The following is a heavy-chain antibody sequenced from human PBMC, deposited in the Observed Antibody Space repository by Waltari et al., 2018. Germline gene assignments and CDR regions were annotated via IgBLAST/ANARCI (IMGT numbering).Heavy chain of an antibody. CDR3: AKNIVATLEGGLYY. CDR1: GFTFSSYA. CDR2: ISYDGSNK. J-gene: IGHJ4*02. Sequence: QVQLVESGGGVVQPGRTLRLSCAASGFTFSSYAMHWVRQAPGKGLEWVPVISYDGSNKYYADSVKGRFTISRDKSKNTLYLQMSSLRAEDTAMYYCAKNIVATLEGGLYYWGQGTLVTVSS. V-gene: IGHV3-30-3*02. D-gene: IGHD5-12*01.